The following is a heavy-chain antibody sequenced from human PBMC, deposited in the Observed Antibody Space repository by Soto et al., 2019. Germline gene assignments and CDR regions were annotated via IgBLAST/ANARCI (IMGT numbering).Heavy chain of an antibody. Sequence: SVKVSCKASGFTFTSSAVQWVRQARGQRLEWIGWIVVGSGNTNYAQKSQERVTITRDMSTSTAYMELSSLRSEDTAVYYCAAVPPLRGNCSSTSCYPKGYYYYGMDVWGQGTTVTVSS. D-gene: IGHD2-2*01. CDR3: AAVPPLRGNCSSTSCYPKGYYYYGMDV. V-gene: IGHV1-58*01. J-gene: IGHJ6*02. CDR1: GFTFTSSA. CDR2: IVVGSGNT.